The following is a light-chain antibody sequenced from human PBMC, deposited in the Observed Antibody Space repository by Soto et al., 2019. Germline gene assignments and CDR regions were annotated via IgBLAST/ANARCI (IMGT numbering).Light chain of an antibody. V-gene: IGKV1-5*01. CDR3: QQYNSYLFT. J-gene: IGKJ3*01. CDR1: QSISSW. Sequence: DIQMTQSPSTLSASVGDRVTITCRASQSISSWLAWYQQKPGKAPKLLIYDASSLETGVPSRFSGSGSGTEFTLTISSLQSEDFATYYCQQYNSYLFTFGPGTTVDIK. CDR2: DAS.